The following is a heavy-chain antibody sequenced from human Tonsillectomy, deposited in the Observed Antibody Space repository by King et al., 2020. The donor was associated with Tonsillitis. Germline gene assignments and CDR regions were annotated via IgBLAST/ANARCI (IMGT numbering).Heavy chain of an antibody. CDR3: AKGWVEMDA. Sequence: VQLVESGGGLVQPGGSLRLSCAASGFTFSSCAMTWVRQAPGMRLEWVSAISGSAGGTYYADSVKGRFTISRDNSKNTPHLQMNSLRAEDTAVYYCAKGWVEMDAWGQGTLVTVSS. J-gene: IGHJ4*02. CDR1: GFTFSSCA. CDR2: ISGSAGGT. V-gene: IGHV3-23*04. D-gene: IGHD5-24*01.